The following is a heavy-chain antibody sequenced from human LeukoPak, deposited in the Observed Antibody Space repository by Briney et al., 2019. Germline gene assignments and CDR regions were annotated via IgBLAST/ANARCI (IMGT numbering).Heavy chain of an antibody. Sequence: SETLSLTCTVSGGSINNYYWNWIRQPPGKGLEWIGYIYNSGSTNYNPSLKSRVTISVDTSKNQFSLKLVSVTAADTAVYYCARLSGEIIVVGAGIDSWGQGALVLVSS. CDR2: IYNSGST. V-gene: IGHV4-59*12. D-gene: IGHD2-15*01. J-gene: IGHJ4*02. CDR1: GGSINNYY. CDR3: ARLSGEIIVVGAGIDS.